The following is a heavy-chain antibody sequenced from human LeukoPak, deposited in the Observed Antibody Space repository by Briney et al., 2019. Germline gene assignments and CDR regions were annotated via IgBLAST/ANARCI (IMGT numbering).Heavy chain of an antibody. CDR2: ISGSVTGGRT. J-gene: IGHJ5*02. V-gene: IGHV3-23*01. CDR3: SKANWKYEYMCES. Sequence: SCKASGGTFSTFAMAWVRQAPGQGLEWVSAISGSVTGGRTYYSDSVKGRFTISRDNSERTLYLQMNSLRGEDTAVYYFSKANWKYEYMCESWGQGTLVTVSS. CDR1: GGTFSTFA. D-gene: IGHD1-7*01.